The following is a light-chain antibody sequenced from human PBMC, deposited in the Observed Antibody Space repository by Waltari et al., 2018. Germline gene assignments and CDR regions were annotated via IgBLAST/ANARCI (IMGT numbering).Light chain of an antibody. J-gene: IGKJ1*01. CDR1: QSISTW. Sequence: DIQMTQSPSTLSASVGDRVTITFRASQSISTWLAWYQQKPGKAPKLLIYKASSLESGVPSRFSGSGSGTEFTLTISSLQPDDFATYYCQQYDSSRTFGQGTKVEIK. CDR2: KAS. CDR3: QQYDSSRT. V-gene: IGKV1-5*03.